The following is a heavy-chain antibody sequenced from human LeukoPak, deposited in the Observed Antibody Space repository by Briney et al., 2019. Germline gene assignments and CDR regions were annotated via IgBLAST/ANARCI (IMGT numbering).Heavy chain of an antibody. J-gene: IGHJ4*02. D-gene: IGHD6-13*01. CDR3: AGGSASNWPCDI. Sequence: SVSVSCKASGRSFSSYAISWVRQAPGRGLEWMGGITPVFGTAKYAQRFRGRVTISADDSTRTAYLEVTKVTSEDTAVYYGAGGSASNWPCDIWSQGTVIT. V-gene: IGHV1-69*01. CDR1: GRSFSSYA. CDR2: ITPVFGTA.